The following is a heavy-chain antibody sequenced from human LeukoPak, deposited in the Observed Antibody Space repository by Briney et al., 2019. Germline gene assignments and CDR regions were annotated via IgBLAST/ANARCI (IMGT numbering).Heavy chain of an antibody. CDR1: GYPIRIGYY. CDR2: IYQSGST. D-gene: IGHD3-3*01. V-gene: IGHV4-38-2*02. J-gene: IGHJ5*02. CDR3: AREAAYYDFWSGDHGDSWFDP. Sequence: PSETLSLTCSVSGYPIRIGYYWGWIRQPPGKGLEWIGSIYQSGSTSYNPSLNSRVTVSMDTSNNRFSLKLSSVTAADTAVYFCAREAAYYDFWSGDHGDSWFDPWGQGTLVTVS.